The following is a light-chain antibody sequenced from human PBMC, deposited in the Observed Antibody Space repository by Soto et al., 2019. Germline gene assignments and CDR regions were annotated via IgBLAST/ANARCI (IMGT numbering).Light chain of an antibody. Sequence: QSVLTQPPSASGTPGQRVTISCSGSSSNIGSNTVIWYQQLPGTAPKLLIYSNNQRPSGVPDRFSGSKSGTSASLAISGLQSEDEADYYCAAWDDSLNGVWVFGGGTKVTVL. CDR1: SSNIGSNT. J-gene: IGLJ3*02. V-gene: IGLV1-44*01. CDR2: SNN. CDR3: AAWDDSLNGVWV.